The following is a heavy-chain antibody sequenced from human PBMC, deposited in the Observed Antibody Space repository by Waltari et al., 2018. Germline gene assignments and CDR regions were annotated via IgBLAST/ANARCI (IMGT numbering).Heavy chain of an antibody. J-gene: IGHJ4*02. D-gene: IGHD3-22*01. V-gene: IGHV4-34*01. Sequence: SWIRQPPGKGLEWIGEINHSGSTNYNPSLKSRVTISVDTSKNQFSLKLSSVTAADTAVYYCARPAGYDSSGWGYWGQGTLVTVSS. CDR3: ARPAGYDSSGWGY. CDR2: INHSGST.